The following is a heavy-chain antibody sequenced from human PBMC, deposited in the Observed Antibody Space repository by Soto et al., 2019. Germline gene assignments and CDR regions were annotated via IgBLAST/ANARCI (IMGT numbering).Heavy chain of an antibody. V-gene: IGHV4-30-4*01. Sequence: QVQLQESGPGLVEPSQTLSLTCTVSGGSISSDDYCWSWIRQSPGKGLEWIGHIYDNGNTYSNPSLKSRVTISGDTSNNQFSLRLSSVTAADTAVYYCARGPSGDKVDYWGQGTLVTVSS. CDR3: ARGPSGDKVDY. CDR1: GGSISSDDYC. J-gene: IGHJ4*02. D-gene: IGHD1-26*01. CDR2: IYDNGNT.